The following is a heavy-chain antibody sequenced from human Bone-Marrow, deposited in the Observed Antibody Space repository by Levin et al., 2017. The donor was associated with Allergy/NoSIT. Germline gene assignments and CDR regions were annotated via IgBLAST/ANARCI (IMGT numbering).Heavy chain of an antibody. D-gene: IGHD1-14*01. CDR3: VKAGGITGNY. J-gene: IGHJ4*02. Sequence: GGSLRLSCSASGFTFSSYAIHWVRRAPGKGLEYVSAMTSNGGSTYYADSVKGRFIISGDNSKNTMYLQMSSLRTEDTAVYYCVKAGGITGNYWGQGTLVTVSS. V-gene: IGHV3-64D*06. CDR2: MTSNGGST. CDR1: GFTFSSYA.